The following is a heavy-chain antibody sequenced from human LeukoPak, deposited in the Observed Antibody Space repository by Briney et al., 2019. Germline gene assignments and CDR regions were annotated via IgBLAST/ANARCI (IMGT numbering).Heavy chain of an antibody. CDR3: AKARPYDSSGYRSDS. CDR2: ISGSGGST. D-gene: IGHD3-22*01. J-gene: IGHJ4*02. Sequence: GSLRLSCAASGFTFNSYAMSWVRQAPGKGLEWVSAISGSGGSTYYADSVKGRFTISRDNSKNTLYLQMNSLRAEDTAVYYCAKARPYDSSGYRSDSWGQGTLVTVSS. V-gene: IGHV3-23*01. CDR1: GFTFNSYA.